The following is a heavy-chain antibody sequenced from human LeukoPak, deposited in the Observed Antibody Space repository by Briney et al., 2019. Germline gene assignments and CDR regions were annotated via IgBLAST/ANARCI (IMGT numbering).Heavy chain of an antibody. CDR3: ARDTRSDYDPYYFDY. Sequence: SETLSLTCTVSGGSISSYYWSWIRQPAGKGLEWIGRIYTSGSTNYNPSLKSRVTISVDTSKNQFSLKLSSVTAADTAVYYCARDTRSDYDPYYFDYWGQGTLVTVSS. D-gene: IGHD5-12*01. CDR2: IYTSGST. V-gene: IGHV4-4*07. CDR1: GGSISSYY. J-gene: IGHJ4*02.